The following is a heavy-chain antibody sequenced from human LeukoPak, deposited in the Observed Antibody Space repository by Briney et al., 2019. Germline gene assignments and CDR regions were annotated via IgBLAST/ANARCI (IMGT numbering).Heavy chain of an antibody. J-gene: IGHJ4*02. D-gene: IGHD2-15*01. V-gene: IGHV1-2*02. CDR3: ARVYCTSSSCPFDF. Sequence: ASVKVSCKASGYSFTGDYIHWVRQAPGQGLEWMGWINPNSGGTNYVQKLQGRVTMTRDTSISTAYMELSRLRSDDTGVYYCARVYCTSSSCPFDFWGQGTLVTVSS. CDR2: INPNSGGT. CDR1: GYSFTGDY.